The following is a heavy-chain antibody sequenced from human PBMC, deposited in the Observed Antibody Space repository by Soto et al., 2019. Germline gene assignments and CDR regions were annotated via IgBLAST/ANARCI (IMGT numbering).Heavy chain of an antibody. CDR3: ARDTVDPGDSSSWYPVAFDI. D-gene: IGHD6-13*01. Sequence: GGSLRLSCAASGFTFSSYSMNWVRQAPGKGLEWVSSISSSSSYIYYADSVKGRFTISRDNAKNSLYLQMNSLGAEDTAVYYCARDTVDPGDSSSWYPVAFDIWGQGTMVTVSS. CDR2: ISSSSSYI. CDR1: GFTFSSYS. V-gene: IGHV3-21*01. J-gene: IGHJ3*02.